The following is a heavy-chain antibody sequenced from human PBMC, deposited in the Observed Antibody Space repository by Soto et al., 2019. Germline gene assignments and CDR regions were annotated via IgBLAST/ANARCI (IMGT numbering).Heavy chain of an antibody. Sequence: GGSLRLSCAASGFTFSSYAMSWVRQAPGKGLEWVSAISGSGGSTYYADSVKGRFTISRDKSKNTLYLQMDSLRAEDMAVYYCASLWFGELLLYYFDYWGQGTLVTVSS. CDR3: ASLWFGELLLYYFDY. J-gene: IGHJ4*02. CDR1: GFTFSSYA. D-gene: IGHD3-10*01. V-gene: IGHV3-23*01. CDR2: ISGSGGST.